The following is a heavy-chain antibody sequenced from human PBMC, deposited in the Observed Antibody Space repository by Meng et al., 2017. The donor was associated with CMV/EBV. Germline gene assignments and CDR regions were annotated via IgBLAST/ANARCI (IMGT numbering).Heavy chain of an antibody. Sequence: GGSLRLSCAASGFTFSSYGMHWVRQAPGKGLEWVAFIRYDGSNKYYADSVKGRFTISRDNSKNTLYLQMNSLRAGDTAVYYCATWPYSSSYYYYGMDVWGQGTTVTVSS. CDR3: ATWPYSSSYYYYGMDV. V-gene: IGHV3-30*02. CDR2: IRYDGSNK. CDR1: GFTFSSYG. D-gene: IGHD6-6*01. J-gene: IGHJ6*02.